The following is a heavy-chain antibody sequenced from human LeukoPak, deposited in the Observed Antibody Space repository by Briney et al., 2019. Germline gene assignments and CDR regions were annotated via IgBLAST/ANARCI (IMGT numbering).Heavy chain of an antibody. CDR3: ARDLELVYYDSSGYDY. CDR1: GFTFSSYW. D-gene: IGHD3-22*01. Sequence: GGSLRLSCAASGFTFSSYWMNWVRQVPGKGLVWVSRINSDGSNTRYADSVKGRFTISRDNAKNTLYLQMNSLRAEDTAVYYCARDLELVYYDSSGYDYWGQGTLVIVSS. CDR2: INSDGSNT. J-gene: IGHJ4*02. V-gene: IGHV3-74*01.